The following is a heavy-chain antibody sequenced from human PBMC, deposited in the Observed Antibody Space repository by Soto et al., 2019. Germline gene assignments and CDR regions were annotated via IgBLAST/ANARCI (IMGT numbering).Heavy chain of an antibody. J-gene: IGHJ5*02. V-gene: IGHV3-7*01. CDR1: GFTFSSYW. CDR2: IKQDGSEK. CDR3: ARDGLRVVVPAASKAVYYWFDP. D-gene: IGHD2-2*01. Sequence: GGSLRLSRAASGFTFSSYWLSWVRQAPGKGLEWVANIKQDGSEKYYVDSVKGRFTISRDNAKNSLYLQMNSLRAEDTAVYYCARDGLRVVVPAASKAVYYWFDPWREGPLVTISS.